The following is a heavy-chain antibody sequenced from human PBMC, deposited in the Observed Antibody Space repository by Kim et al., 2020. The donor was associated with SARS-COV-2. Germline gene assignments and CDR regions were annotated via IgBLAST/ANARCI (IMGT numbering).Heavy chain of an antibody. V-gene: IGHV4-34*01. CDR1: GGSFSGYY. Sequence: SETLSLTCAVYGGSFSGYYWSWIRQPPGKGLEWIGEINHSGSTNYNPSLKSRVTISVDTSKNQFSLKLSSVTAADTAVYYCARERGSYLIRGYSYGWLGRRSWYFDLWGRGTLVTVSS. CDR3: ARERGSYLIRGYSYGWLGRRSWYFDL. D-gene: IGHD5-18*01. CDR2: INHSGST. J-gene: IGHJ2*01.